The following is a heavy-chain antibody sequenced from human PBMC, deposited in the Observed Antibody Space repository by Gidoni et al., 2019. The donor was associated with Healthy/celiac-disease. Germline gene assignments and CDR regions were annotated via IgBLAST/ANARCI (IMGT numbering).Heavy chain of an antibody. J-gene: IGHJ4*02. V-gene: IGHV3-23*01. Sequence: EVQLLESGGGLVQPGGSLRLSCAASGFTFSSYAMNWVRQAPGKGLEWVSAISGSGGSTYYADSVKGRFTISRDNSKNTLYLQMNSLRAEDTAIYYCAQRGGSYYVDYWGQGTLVTVSS. CDR3: AQRGGSYYVDY. CDR1: GFTFSSYA. CDR2: ISGSGGST. D-gene: IGHD1-26*01.